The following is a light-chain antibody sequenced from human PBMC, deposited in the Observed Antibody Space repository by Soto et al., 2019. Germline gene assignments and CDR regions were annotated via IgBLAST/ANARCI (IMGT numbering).Light chain of an antibody. CDR3: QSYDISLSGSGV. Sequence: QSVLTQPPSVSGAQGQRVTISCTGNASNIGAGYEVHWYQQPPGKAPKLLISGHNIRPSGVPDRFFGSKSGTSASLAINGLQAEDEADYYCQSYDISLSGSGVFGGGTKLTVL. CDR2: GHN. J-gene: IGLJ3*02. V-gene: IGLV1-40*01. CDR1: ASNIGAGYE.